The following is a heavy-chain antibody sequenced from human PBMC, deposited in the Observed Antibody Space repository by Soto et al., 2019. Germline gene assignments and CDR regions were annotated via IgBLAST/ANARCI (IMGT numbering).Heavy chain of an antibody. D-gene: IGHD2-15*01. J-gene: IGHJ4*02. Sequence: QVQLVESGGGVVQPGRSLRLSCAASGFTFSSYAMNWVRQAPGKGLEWVAVISYDGSNKYYADSVKGRFTISRDNSKNTLYLQMNSLRAEDTAVYYCARIGGGGYWGQGTLVTVSS. CDR2: ISYDGSNK. CDR3: ARIGGGGY. CDR1: GFTFSSYA. V-gene: IGHV3-30-3*01.